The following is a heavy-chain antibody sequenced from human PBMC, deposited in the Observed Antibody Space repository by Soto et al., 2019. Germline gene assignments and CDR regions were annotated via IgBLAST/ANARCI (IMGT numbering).Heavy chain of an antibody. CDR1: GFTFGTYW. CDR2: ISSDGSGT. Sequence: GGSLRLSCAVSGFTFGTYWMHWVRQVPGKGLVWVARISSDGSGTSYADSVKGRFTISRDNAKNTLFLQMNSLGADDSALYYCSRGERSHFDSWGPGTLVTVS. CDR3: SRGERSHFDS. D-gene: IGHD6-25*01. J-gene: IGHJ4*02. V-gene: IGHV3-74*01.